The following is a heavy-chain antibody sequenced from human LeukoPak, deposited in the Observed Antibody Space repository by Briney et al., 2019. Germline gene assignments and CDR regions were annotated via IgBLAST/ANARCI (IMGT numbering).Heavy chain of an antibody. Sequence: GGSLRLSCAASGFTFSSYAMHWVRQAPGKGLEWVAVISYDGSNKYYADSVKGRFTISRDNSKNTLYLQMNSLRAEDTAVYYCAREGGLWFGELVGDYFDYWGQGTLVTVSS. CDR3: AREGGLWFGELVGDYFDY. J-gene: IGHJ4*02. CDR1: GFTFSSYA. CDR2: ISYDGSNK. D-gene: IGHD3-10*01. V-gene: IGHV3-30*14.